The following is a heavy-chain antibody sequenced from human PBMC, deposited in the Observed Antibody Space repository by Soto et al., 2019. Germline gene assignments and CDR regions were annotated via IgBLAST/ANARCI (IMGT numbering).Heavy chain of an antibody. D-gene: IGHD2-8*01. V-gene: IGHV1-69*13. J-gene: IGHJ6*02. Sequence: ASVKVSCKASGGTFSSYAISWVRQAPGQGLEWMGGIIPIFGTANYAQKFQGRVTITADESTSTAYMELSSLRSEDTAVYYCATSGPPPACTNGVCYDYYGMDVWGQGTTVTVSS. CDR1: GGTFSSYA. CDR3: ATSGPPPACTNGVCYDYYGMDV. CDR2: IIPIFGTA.